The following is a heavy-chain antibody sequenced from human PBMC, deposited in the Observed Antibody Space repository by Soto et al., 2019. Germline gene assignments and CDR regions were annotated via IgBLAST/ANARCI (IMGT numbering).Heavy chain of an antibody. CDR3: ARALTGIFGVVTTYYFDD. CDR2: IYYSGST. J-gene: IGHJ4*02. CDR1: GGSISSYY. Sequence: SETLSLTCTVSGGSISSYYWSWIRQPPGKGLEWIGYIYYSGSTNYNPSLKSRVTISVDTSKNQFSLKLSSVTAADTAVYYCARALTGIFGVVTTYYFDDWGPGTLVTVSS. D-gene: IGHD3-3*01. V-gene: IGHV4-59*01.